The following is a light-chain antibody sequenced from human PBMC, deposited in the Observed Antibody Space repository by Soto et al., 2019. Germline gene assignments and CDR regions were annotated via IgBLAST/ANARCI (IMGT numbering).Light chain of an antibody. J-gene: IGLJ3*02. V-gene: IGLV1-44*01. Sequence: QSVLTQPPSASGTPGQRVTISCSGSSSNIGSNTVNWYQQLPGTAPKLLIYSNNQRPSGVPDRFSGSKSGTSASLAISGLQSDDEPDYYCAAWDDSLNGPVFGGGTKLTVL. CDR3: AAWDDSLNGPV. CDR2: SNN. CDR1: SSNIGSNT.